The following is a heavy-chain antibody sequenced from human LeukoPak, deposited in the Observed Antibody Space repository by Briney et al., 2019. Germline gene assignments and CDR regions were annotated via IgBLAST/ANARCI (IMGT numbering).Heavy chain of an antibody. D-gene: IGHD6-13*01. Sequence: GGSLRLSCAASGFTFDDYAMHWVRQAPGKGLEWVSLISWDGGSTYYADSVKGRFTISRDNSKNSLYLQMNSLRAEDTALYYCAKAAAAGRGRGYFDYWGQGTLVTVSS. CDR2: ISWDGGST. CDR3: AKAAAAGRGRGYFDY. CDR1: GFTFDDYA. V-gene: IGHV3-43D*04. J-gene: IGHJ4*02.